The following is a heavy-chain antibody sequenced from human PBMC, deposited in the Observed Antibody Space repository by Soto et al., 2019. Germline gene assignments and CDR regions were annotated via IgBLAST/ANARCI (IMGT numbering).Heavy chain of an antibody. Sequence: EVQLVESGGGLVRPGGSLRLSCAAYGFTFSAYDMHWVRQATGKGLEWVAAIGTQHDTYYPDSVKGRFTISRENAKDSLYLQMNSLRAGDTAVYYCARQASYWHGGGGWFDPWGQGTLVTVSS. CDR3: ARQASYWHGGGGWFDP. J-gene: IGHJ5*02. D-gene: IGHD2-8*02. CDR1: GFTFSAYD. V-gene: IGHV3-13*01. CDR2: IGTQHDT.